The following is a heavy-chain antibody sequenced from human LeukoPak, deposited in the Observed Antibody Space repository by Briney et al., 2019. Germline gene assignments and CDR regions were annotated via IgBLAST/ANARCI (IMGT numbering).Heavy chain of an antibody. J-gene: IGHJ6*02. CDR1: GYTFTGYY. CDR3: ARDPFHYDFWSGPSYYYGMDV. CDR2: ISAYNGNT. V-gene: IGHV1-18*04. Sequence: ASVKVSCKASGYTFTGYYMHWVRQAPEQGLEWMGWISAYNGNTNYAQKLQGRVTMTTDTSTSTAYMELRSLRSDDTAVYYCARDPFHYDFWSGPSYYYGMDVWGQGTTVTVSS. D-gene: IGHD3-3*01.